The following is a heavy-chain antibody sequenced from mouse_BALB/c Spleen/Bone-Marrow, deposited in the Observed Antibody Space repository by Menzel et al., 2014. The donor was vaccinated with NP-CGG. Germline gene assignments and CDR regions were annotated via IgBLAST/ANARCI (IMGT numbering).Heavy chain of an antibody. CDR2: INPSNGGT. J-gene: IGHJ1*01. D-gene: IGHD2-1*01. Sequence: GAELVKPGASVKLSCKASGYTFTSYYMYWVKQRPGQGLEWIGEINPSNGGTNFNEKFKSKATLTVDKSSSTAYMQLSSLTSEDSAVYYCTRSYYGNYFDVWGAGTTVTVSS. CDR1: GYTFTSYY. V-gene: IGHV1S81*02. CDR3: TRSYYGNYFDV.